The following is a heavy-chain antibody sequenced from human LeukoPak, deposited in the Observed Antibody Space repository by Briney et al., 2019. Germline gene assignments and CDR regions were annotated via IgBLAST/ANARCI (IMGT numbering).Heavy chain of an antibody. Sequence: GGSLRLSCAASGFTFSSYGMHWVRQAPGKGLEWVAVISYDGSSKYYADSVKGRFTISRDNSKNTLYLQMNSLRAEDTAVYYCAKGGITMVRGAFDIWGQGTMVTVSS. CDR1: GFTFSSYG. D-gene: IGHD3-10*01. J-gene: IGHJ3*02. CDR3: AKGGITMVRGAFDI. CDR2: ISYDGSSK. V-gene: IGHV3-30*18.